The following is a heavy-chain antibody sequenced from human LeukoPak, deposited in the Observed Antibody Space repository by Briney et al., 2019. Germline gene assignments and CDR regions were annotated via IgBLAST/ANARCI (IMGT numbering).Heavy chain of an antibody. D-gene: IGHD2-15*01. CDR2: IYTSGST. J-gene: IGHJ5*02. Sequence: SETLSLTCTVSGGSISSYYWSWIRQPAGKGLEWIGRIYTSGSTNYNPSLKSRVTMSVDTSKNQFSLKLSSVTAADTAVYHCARETTAPVDIVVVVAPATGRYNWFDPWGQGTLVTVSS. V-gene: IGHV4-4*07. CDR1: GGSISSYY. CDR3: ARETTAPVDIVVVVAPATGRYNWFDP.